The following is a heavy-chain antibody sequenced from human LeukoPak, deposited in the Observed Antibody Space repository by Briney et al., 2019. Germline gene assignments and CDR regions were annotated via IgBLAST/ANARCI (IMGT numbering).Heavy chain of an antibody. CDR2: IGTASDT. V-gene: IGHV3-13*01. D-gene: IGHD1-1*01. Sequence: PGGSLRLSCAASGFTFSSFDMHWVRQPTGQGLEWVSTIGTASDTYYPGSVEGRFPLSRDNAKNSLHLQMNSLTAGDTAVYYCARGPPRGKYYYMDVWGKGTTVTVSS. CDR1: GFTFSSFD. CDR3: ARGPPRGKYYYMDV. J-gene: IGHJ6*03.